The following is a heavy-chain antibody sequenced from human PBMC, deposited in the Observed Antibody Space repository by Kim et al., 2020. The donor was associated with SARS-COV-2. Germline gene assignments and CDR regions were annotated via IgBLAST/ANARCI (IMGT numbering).Heavy chain of an antibody. V-gene: IGHV4-39*01. J-gene: IGHJ4*02. D-gene: IGHD3-22*01. CDR2: T. Sequence: TYDNPSIQSRVPISGDTSKNQFSLKLSSVTAADTAVYYCSMGDTSGYYDYWGQGTLVTVSS. CDR3: SMGDTSGYYDY.